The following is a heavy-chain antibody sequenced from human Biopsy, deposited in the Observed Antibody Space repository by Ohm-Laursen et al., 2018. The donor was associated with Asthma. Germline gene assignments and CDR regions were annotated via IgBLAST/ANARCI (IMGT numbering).Heavy chain of an antibody. CDR2: ISYDGSNK. CDR3: AKRGSYFDY. CDR1: GFTFSSYG. Sequence: SLRLSCAASGFTFSSYGMHWVRQAPGKGLEWVAVISYDGSNKYYADSVRGRFTISRDKSKNTLYMQMNSLRAEDTAVYYCAKRGSYFDYWGQGTPVTVSS. V-gene: IGHV3-33*05. D-gene: IGHD1-26*01. J-gene: IGHJ4*02.